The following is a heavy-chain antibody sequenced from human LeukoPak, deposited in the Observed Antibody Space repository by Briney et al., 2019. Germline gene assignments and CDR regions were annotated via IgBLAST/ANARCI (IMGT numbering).Heavy chain of an antibody. CDR3: AIAHSSSWIDY. CDR1: GGSISSYY. D-gene: IGHD6-13*01. J-gene: IGHJ4*02. V-gene: IGHV4-4*09. Sequence: SETLSLTCTVSGGSISSYYWSWIRQPPGKGLEWIGYIYTSGSTNYNPSLKSRVTISVDTSKNQFSLKLSSVTAADTAVYYCAIAHSSSWIDYWGQGTLVTVSS. CDR2: IYTSGST.